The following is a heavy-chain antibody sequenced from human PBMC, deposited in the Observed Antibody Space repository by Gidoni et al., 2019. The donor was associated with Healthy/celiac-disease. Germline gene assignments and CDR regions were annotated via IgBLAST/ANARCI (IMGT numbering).Heavy chain of an antibody. CDR3: ARDAALLTYYYDSSGSYFAY. CDR2: IWYDGSNK. V-gene: IGHV3-33*01. D-gene: IGHD3-22*01. J-gene: IGHJ4*02. Sequence: QVQLVESGGGVVQPGRSLRLSCAASGFTFSSYGMHWVRQAPGKGLGWVAVIWYDGSNKYYADSVKGRFTISRDNSKNTLYLQMNSLRAEDTAVYYCARDAALLTYYYDSSGSYFAYWGQGTLVTVSS. CDR1: GFTFSSYG.